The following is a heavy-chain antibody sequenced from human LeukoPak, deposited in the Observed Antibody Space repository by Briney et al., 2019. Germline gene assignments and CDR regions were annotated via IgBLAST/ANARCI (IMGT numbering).Heavy chain of an antibody. V-gene: IGHV3-21*01. J-gene: IGHJ5*02. CDR2: ISSSSSYI. CDR1: GFTFSSYS. Sequence: GGSLRLSCAASGFTFSSYSMNWVRQAPGKGLEWVSSISSSSSYIYYADSVKGRFTISRDNAKNSLYLQMNSLRAEDTAVYYCARDSPLALKEGLGELSLYRDNWFDPWGQGTLVTVSS. D-gene: IGHD3-16*02. CDR3: ARDSPLALKEGLGELSLYRDNWFDP.